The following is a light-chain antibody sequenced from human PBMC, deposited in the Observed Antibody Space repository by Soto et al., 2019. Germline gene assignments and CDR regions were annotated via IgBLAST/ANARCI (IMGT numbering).Light chain of an antibody. V-gene: IGKV3-11*01. J-gene: IGKJ1*01. Sequence: DTGLTQSPDTPSLSQGERATLSCRASQNVSTFLAWYQQKPGQGPRLLIYDASNRATGIPARFSGSGSGTVFTLTISSLEPEDFAVYYCQQRNNWPWTFGQGTKVDI. CDR2: DAS. CDR3: QQRNNWPWT. CDR1: QNVSTF.